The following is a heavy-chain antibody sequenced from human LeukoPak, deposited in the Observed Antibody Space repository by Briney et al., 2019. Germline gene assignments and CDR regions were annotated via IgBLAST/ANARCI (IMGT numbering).Heavy chain of an antibody. CDR1: GFTFSNYW. D-gene: IGHD4-11*01. V-gene: IGHV3-7*03. J-gene: IGHJ4*02. Sequence: GGSLRLSCAASGFTFSNYWMSWVRQAPGKGLKWVANINQDGSEKYYVDSVRGRFTISRDNAENSLYLQMNSLRAEDTAVYYCARTWMYSNYFRGQGTLVTVSS. CDR3: ARTWMYSNYF. CDR2: INQDGSEK.